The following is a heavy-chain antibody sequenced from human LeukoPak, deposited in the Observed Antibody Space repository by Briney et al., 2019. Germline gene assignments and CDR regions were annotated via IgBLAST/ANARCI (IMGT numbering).Heavy chain of an antibody. CDR1: GGSISSYY. J-gene: IGHJ5*02. Sequence: PSETLSLTCTVSGGSISSYYWSWIRQPPGKGLEWIGYIYYSGSTNYNPSLKSRVTISVDTSKNQFSLELSSVTAADTAVYYCARGLGFLEYENWFDPWGQGTLVTVSS. D-gene: IGHD3-3*02. CDR2: IYYSGST. CDR3: ARGLGFLEYENWFDP. V-gene: IGHV4-59*01.